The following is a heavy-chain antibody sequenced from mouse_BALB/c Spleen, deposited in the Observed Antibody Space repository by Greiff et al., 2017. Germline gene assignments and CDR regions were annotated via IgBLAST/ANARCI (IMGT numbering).Heavy chain of an antibody. V-gene: IGHV1-54*01. CDR1: GYAFTNYL. D-gene: IGHD1-2*01. CDR3: ARSFITTATWFAY. J-gene: IGHJ3*01. Sequence: VQLQESGAELVRPGTSVKVSCKASGYAFTNYLIEWVKQRPGQGLEWIGVINPGSGGTNYNEKFKGKATLTADKSSSTAYMQLSSLTSDDSAVYFCARSFITTATWFAYWGQGTLVTVSA. CDR2: INPGSGGT.